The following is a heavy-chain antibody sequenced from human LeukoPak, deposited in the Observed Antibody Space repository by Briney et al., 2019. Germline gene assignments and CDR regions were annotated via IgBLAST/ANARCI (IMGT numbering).Heavy chain of an antibody. CDR1: GFTFSNYA. CDR2: IDQDGSEK. J-gene: IGHJ4*02. CDR3: ASQPRNGCYYFDF. V-gene: IGHV3-7*03. D-gene: IGHD6-19*01. Sequence: PGASLRLSCAASGFTFSNYAMSWVRQAPGKGLEWVANIDQDGSEKYYVDSVKGRFTISRDNAKNSLYLQMDSLRAEDTAVYYCASQPRNGCYYFDFWDQGTLVTVSS.